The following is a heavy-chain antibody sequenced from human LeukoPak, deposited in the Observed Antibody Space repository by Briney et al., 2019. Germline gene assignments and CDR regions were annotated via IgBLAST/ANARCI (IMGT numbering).Heavy chain of an antibody. CDR2: INHSGST. CDR3: ARSGYYYYYYMDV. Sequence: PSETLSLTCAVYGGSFSGYYWSWIRQPPGKGLEWIGEINHSGSTNYNPSLKSRVTISVDTSKNQFSLKLSSVTAADTAVYYCARSGYYYYYYMDVWGKGTTVTISS. J-gene: IGHJ6*03. CDR1: GGSFSGYY. V-gene: IGHV4-34*01.